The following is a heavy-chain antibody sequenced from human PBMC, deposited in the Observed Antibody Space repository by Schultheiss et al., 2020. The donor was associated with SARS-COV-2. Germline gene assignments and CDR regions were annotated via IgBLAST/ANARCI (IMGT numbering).Heavy chain of an antibody. CDR2: ISYDGSNK. J-gene: IGHJ4*02. CDR1: GFTVSSNY. CDR3: AKGSHVVVPAAMFN. D-gene: IGHD2-2*01. V-gene: IGHV3-30*18. Sequence: GGSLRLSCAASGFTVSSNYMSWIRQAPGKGLEWVAVISYDGSNKYYADSVKGRFTISRDNSKNTLYLQMNSLRAEDTAVYYCAKGSHVVVPAAMFNWGQGTLVTVSS.